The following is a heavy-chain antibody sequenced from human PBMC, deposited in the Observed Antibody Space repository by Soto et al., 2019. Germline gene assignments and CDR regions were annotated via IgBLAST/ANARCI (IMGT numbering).Heavy chain of an antibody. V-gene: IGHV1-58*01. Sequence: QMQLVQSGPEVKKPGTSVKVSCKASGFTFTSSAVQWVRQARGQRLEWIGWIVVGSGNTNYAQKFQEGVTITRDMSTSTAYMELSSLRSEDTAVYYCAADQEAYCGGDCYSRWGQGTLVTVSS. D-gene: IGHD2-21*02. CDR2: IVVGSGNT. CDR3: AADQEAYCGGDCYSR. J-gene: IGHJ4*02. CDR1: GFTFTSSA.